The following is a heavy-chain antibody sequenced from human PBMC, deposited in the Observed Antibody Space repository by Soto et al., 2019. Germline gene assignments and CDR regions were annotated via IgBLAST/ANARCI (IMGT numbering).Heavy chain of an antibody. CDR3: AKDIDSSDYHPSS. Sequence: GGSLRLSCAASGFNFDDYALHWVREVAGKGLEWVSGISWNSGSIGYADSVKGRFTISRDNAKNSLYLQMNSLRPEDTALYYCAKDIDSSDYHPSSWGQGTQVTVSS. CDR1: GFNFDDYA. CDR2: ISWNSGSI. D-gene: IGHD3-22*01. V-gene: IGHV3-9*01. J-gene: IGHJ5*02.